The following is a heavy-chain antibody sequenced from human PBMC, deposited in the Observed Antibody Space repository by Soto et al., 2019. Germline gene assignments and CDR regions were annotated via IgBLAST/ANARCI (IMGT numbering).Heavy chain of an antibody. J-gene: IGHJ3*02. Sequence: PGGSLRLSCAASGFTFSSYWMSWVRQAPGKGLEWVANIKQDGSEKYYVDSVKGRFTISRDNAKNSLYLQMNSLRAEDTAVYYCVRVILTTVTTNQPFDIWGKGTMVTVAS. CDR3: VRVILTTVTTNQPFDI. CDR2: IKQDGSEK. D-gene: IGHD4-17*01. CDR1: GFTFSSYW. V-gene: IGHV3-7*01.